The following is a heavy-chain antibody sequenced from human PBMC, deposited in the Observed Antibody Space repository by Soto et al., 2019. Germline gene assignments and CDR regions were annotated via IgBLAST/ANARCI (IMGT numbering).Heavy chain of an antibody. D-gene: IGHD3-10*01. CDR3: ASPVDAGNYYYYGMDV. CDR1: GGTFSSYA. V-gene: IGHV1-69*01. J-gene: IGHJ6*02. CDR2: IIPIFGTA. Sequence: QVQLVQSGAEVKKPGSSVKVSCKASGGTFSSYAISWVRQAPGQGLEWMGGIIPIFGTANYAQKFQGRVTITAYESTSTAYMELSSLRSEDTAVYYCASPVDAGNYYYYGMDVWGQGTTVTVSS.